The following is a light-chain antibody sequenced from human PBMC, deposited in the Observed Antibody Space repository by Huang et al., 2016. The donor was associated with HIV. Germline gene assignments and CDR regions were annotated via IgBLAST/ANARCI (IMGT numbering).Light chain of an antibody. CDR3: MQALQTPRT. CDR1: QSLLHSHGYNY. CDR2: LSS. V-gene: IGKV2-28*01. Sequence: IVITQSPLSLPVTPGEPASISCRSSQSLLHSHGYNYLDWYLQKPGQAPQLLISLSSNRASGGPDRFSGSGSVTDFTLKISRVEAEDVGVYFCMQALQTPRTFGQGTRLEIK. J-gene: IGKJ5*01.